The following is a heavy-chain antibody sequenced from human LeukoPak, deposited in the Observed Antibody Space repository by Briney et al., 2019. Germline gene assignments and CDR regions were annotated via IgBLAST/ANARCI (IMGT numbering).Heavy chain of an antibody. CDR3: AKDHGTNVYDPCDY. CDR1: GFTFSTYA. J-gene: IGHJ4*02. Sequence: PGGSLRLSCAASGFTFSTYAMSWVRHTPGKGLEWVSGISSGGNTQYTDSVKGRFTVSRDNSKNTLHLQMDSLRAEDTAVYYCAKDHGTNVYDPCDYWGQGTLVTVSS. D-gene: IGHD2-8*01. V-gene: IGHV3-23*01. CDR2: ISSGGNT.